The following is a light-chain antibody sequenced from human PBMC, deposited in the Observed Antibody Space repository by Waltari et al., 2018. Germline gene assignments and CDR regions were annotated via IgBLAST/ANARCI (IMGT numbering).Light chain of an antibody. CDR2: LGS. Sequence: DIVMTQSPLSLAVTPGEPVSISCRSSQSLLHSNGYYYLDWYLQKPGQSPQLLIYLGSNRASGVPDRFTGSASGTDFTLKISRVEAEDVGVYYCMQALQTWTFGQGTKVEIK. CDR3: MQALQTWT. V-gene: IGKV2-28*01. CDR1: QSLLHSNGYYY. J-gene: IGKJ1*01.